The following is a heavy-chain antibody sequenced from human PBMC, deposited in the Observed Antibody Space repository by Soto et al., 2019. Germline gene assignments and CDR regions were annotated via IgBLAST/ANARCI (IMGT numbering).Heavy chain of an antibody. CDR2: INHSGST. V-gene: IGHV4-34*01. CDR1: GGSFSGYY. CDR3: ARGLNHYYYYMDV. Sequence: SETLSLTCAVYGGSFSGYYWSWIRQPPGKGLEWIGEINHSGSTNYNPSLKSRVTISVDTSKNQFSLKLSSVTAADTAVYYCARGLNHYYYYMDVWGKGTTVTVSS. J-gene: IGHJ6*03.